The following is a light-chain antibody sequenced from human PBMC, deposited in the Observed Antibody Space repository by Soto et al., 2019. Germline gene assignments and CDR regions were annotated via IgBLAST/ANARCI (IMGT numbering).Light chain of an antibody. Sequence: SYELTRPPSVSVAPGKTARITCGGNNIGSKSVHWYQQKPGQAPVLVIYYDSDRPSGIPERFSGSNSGNTATLTISGVEAGDEADYYCQVWDSSSDRDVVFGGGTKLTVL. CDR1: NIGSKS. CDR2: YDS. J-gene: IGLJ2*01. V-gene: IGLV3-21*04. CDR3: QVWDSSSDRDVV.